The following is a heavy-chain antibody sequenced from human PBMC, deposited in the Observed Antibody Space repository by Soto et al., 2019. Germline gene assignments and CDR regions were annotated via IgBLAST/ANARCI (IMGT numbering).Heavy chain of an antibody. CDR1: GGSFSGYS. CDR2: IKHSGRT. Sequence: QVQLQQCGAGLLKPSETLSLTCAVNGGSFSGYSWTWIRQPPGKGLEWKGQIKHSGRTNHNKSSKSSVSISLGAYSNQFYLELTSVTAADTAVYYCARGQNSPYSSGWYYFDYWGQGNLATVSS. J-gene: IGHJ4*02. CDR3: ARGQNSPYSSGWYYFDY. V-gene: IGHV4-34*02. D-gene: IGHD6-19*01.